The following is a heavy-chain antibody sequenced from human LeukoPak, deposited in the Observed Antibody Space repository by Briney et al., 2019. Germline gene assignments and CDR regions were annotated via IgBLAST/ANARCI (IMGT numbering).Heavy chain of an antibody. CDR1: GFTFSSYA. Sequence: GGSLRLSCAASGFTFSSYAIAWVRRAPGKGLKWVSTISGSGSMTYYADSVKGRFTISRDSSKNTLYLQMNSLRAEDTAVYYCAREVLYDFWSGYSLYYYYYGMDVWGQGTTVTVSS. J-gene: IGHJ6*02. V-gene: IGHV3-23*01. CDR3: AREVLYDFWSGYSLYYYYYGMDV. CDR2: ISGSGSMT. D-gene: IGHD3-3*01.